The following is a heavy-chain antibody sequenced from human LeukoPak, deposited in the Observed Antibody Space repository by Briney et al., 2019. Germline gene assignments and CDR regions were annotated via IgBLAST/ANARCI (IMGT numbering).Heavy chain of an antibody. CDR2: IHYTGST. CDR3: ARTYMTSARFDP. CDR1: GGSISSGGYY. D-gene: IGHD2-21*02. Sequence: SETLSLTCTVSGGSISSGGYYWSWIRQHPGKGLEWIGYIHYTGSTYYNASLKSRVTISVDTSKNQFSLKLSSVTAADTAVYYCARTYMTSARFDPWGQGTLSPSPQ. V-gene: IGHV4-31*03. J-gene: IGHJ5*02.